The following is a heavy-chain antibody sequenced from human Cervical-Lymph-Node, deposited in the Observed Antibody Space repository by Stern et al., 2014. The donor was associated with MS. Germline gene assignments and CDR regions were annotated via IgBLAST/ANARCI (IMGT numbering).Heavy chain of an antibody. CDR3: ARGVTAVTNYVPNWCFDL. CDR1: GGSITNRDY. CDR2: VYYSGIT. V-gene: IGHV4-39*02. D-gene: IGHD4-11*01. Sequence: QLQLQESGPGLVKPSETLSLTCTVSGGSITNRDYWGWIRQSPGKGLEWIGSVYYSGITYYRPSLKSRATISIATYRNQFFLRWTSVTATDTAVYFCARGVTAVTNYVPNWCFDLWGRGTLVTVSS. J-gene: IGHJ2*01.